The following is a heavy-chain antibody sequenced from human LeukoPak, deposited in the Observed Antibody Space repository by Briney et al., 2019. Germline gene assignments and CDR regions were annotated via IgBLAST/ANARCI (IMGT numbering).Heavy chain of an antibody. CDR2: IYHSGST. J-gene: IGHJ4*02. V-gene: IGHV4-30-2*01. CDR1: GGSISSGGYY. CDR3: ARDPVVVPAAID. Sequence: SETLSLTCTVSGGSISSGGYYWSWIRQPPGKGLEWIGYIYHSGSTYYNPSLKSRVTISVDRSKNQFSLKLSSVTAADTAVYYCARDPVVVPAAIDWGQGTLVTVSS. D-gene: IGHD2-2*01.